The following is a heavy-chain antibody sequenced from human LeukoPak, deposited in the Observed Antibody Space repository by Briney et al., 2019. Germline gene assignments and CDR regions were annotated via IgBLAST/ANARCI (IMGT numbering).Heavy chain of an antibody. D-gene: IGHD2-8*01. CDR2: IYYSGST. Sequence: SGTLSLTCTVSGGSVSSGTYYWSWIRQPPGKGLEWIGYIYYSGSTNYNPSLKSRVTISVDTSKDQCSLKLSSVTTADTAVYYCTRSTNLEAFDIWGQGTMVTVSS. V-gene: IGHV4-61*01. CDR3: TRSTNLEAFDI. CDR1: GGSVSSGTYY. J-gene: IGHJ3*02.